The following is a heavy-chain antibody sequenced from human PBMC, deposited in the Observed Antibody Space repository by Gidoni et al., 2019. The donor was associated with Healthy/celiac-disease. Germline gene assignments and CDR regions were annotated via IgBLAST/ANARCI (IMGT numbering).Heavy chain of an antibody. D-gene: IGHD1-26*01. Sequence: EVQLLESGGGLVQPGGSLRRSGKASGFTFGSHAMSWVRQAPGKGLEWVSSTSGSGASTYYADSVKGRFTISRDNSKNTLYLQMNSLRAEDTAIYYCAKKRMSYYHFDYWGQGTLVTVSS. V-gene: IGHV3-23*01. CDR1: GFTFGSHA. CDR2: TSGSGAST. J-gene: IGHJ4*02. CDR3: AKKRMSYYHFDY.